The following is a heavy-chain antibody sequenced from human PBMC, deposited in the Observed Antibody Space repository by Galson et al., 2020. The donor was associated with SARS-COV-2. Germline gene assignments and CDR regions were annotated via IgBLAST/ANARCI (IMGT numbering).Heavy chain of an antibody. Sequence: GGSLRLSCAASGFTFSSYGMHWVRQAPGKGLEWVAVIWYDGSNKYYADSVKGRFTISRDNSKNTLYLQMNSLRAEDTAVYYCARDPGRAAVAGYMDVWGKGTTVTVSS. V-gene: IGHV3-33*01. CDR3: ARDPGRAAVAGYMDV. CDR1: GFTFSSYG. CDR2: IWYDGSNK. D-gene: IGHD6-19*01. J-gene: IGHJ6*03.